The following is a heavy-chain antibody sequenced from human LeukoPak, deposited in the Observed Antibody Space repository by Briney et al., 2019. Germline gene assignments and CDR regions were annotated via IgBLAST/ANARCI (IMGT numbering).Heavy chain of an antibody. J-gene: IGHJ4*02. CDR2: ISAGGGNT. D-gene: IGHD6-13*01. V-gene: IGHV3-23*01. CDR1: GFNFNSYA. CDR3: AKVGGSSWYYFDY. Sequence: GGSVRLSGTASGFNFNSYAMSWVRQAPGKGLEWVSTISAGGGNTYYADSVKGRFTISRDNSRKTVYLQMNSLRAEDTAVYYCAKVGGSSWYYFDYWGQGTLVTVSS.